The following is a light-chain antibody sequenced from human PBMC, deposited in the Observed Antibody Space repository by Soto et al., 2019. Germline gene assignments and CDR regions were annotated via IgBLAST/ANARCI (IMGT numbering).Light chain of an antibody. CDR1: RSNIGAGYD. Sequence: QSVLTQPPSVSGAPGQRVTISCTGSRSNIGAGYDVHWYRQLPGTAPKLLIYDNNNRPSGVPDRFSGSKSGTSASLAITGLQAEDEADYYCQSYDSTLDARYVFGTGTKVTVL. J-gene: IGLJ1*01. V-gene: IGLV1-40*01. CDR2: DNN. CDR3: QSYDSTLDARYV.